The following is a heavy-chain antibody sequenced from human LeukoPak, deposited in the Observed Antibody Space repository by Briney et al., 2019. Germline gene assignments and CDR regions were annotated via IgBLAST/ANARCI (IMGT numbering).Heavy chain of an antibody. V-gene: IGHV3-64D*06. CDR1: GFIFSRYV. Sequence: GGSLRLSCPASGFIFSRYVMHWVRQAPGEGLEYVSGISSNGDNTYYADSVKGRFTFSRDNSKNTLYLQMSRLRAEDTAVYYCVKIFQGVDWGQGTLVTVSS. CDR3: VKIFQGVD. J-gene: IGHJ4*02. CDR2: ISSNGDNT. D-gene: IGHD2-15*01.